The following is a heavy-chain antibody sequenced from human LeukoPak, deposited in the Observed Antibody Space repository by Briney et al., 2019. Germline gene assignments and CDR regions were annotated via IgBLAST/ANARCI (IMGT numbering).Heavy chain of an antibody. J-gene: IGHJ4*02. V-gene: IGHV3-30*18. Sequence: GGSLRLSCAASGFTFSNYGGNWVRQAPGKGLEWVAVISNDASNKYYADSVKGRFTISRDNSKNTLYLQMNSLRAEDTAVYSCAKDRGYCSGSGCYNLDYWGQGTLVTVSS. D-gene: IGHD2-15*01. CDR1: GFTFSNYG. CDR2: ISNDASNK. CDR3: AKDRGYCSGSGCYNLDY.